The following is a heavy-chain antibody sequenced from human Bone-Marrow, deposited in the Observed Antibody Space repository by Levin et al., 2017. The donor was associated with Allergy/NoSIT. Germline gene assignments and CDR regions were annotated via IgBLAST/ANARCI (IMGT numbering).Heavy chain of an antibody. D-gene: IGHD3-10*01. J-gene: IGHJ6*02. CDR2: IHFSGST. CDR3: ARGHRGFGCYYYGLDV. CDR1: GGSVSSYY. V-gene: IGHV4-59*02. Sequence: SETLSLTCTVSGGSVSSYYWSWVRQTPGKGLEWIGYIHFSGSTHYNPSLQSRVTISADTSNNQFSLHLNSVNAADTAVYDCARGHRGFGCYYYGLDVWGQGTTVTVS.